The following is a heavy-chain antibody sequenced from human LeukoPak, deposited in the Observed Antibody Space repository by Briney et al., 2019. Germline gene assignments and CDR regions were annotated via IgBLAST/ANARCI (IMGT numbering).Heavy chain of an antibody. CDR3: AQPTTGILRGFDY. CDR2: IDKNGDKT. CDR1: GFTFSIYA. V-gene: IGHV3-23*01. D-gene: IGHD1-1*01. Sequence: GGSLRLSCAASGFTFSIYAMSWVRQAPGKGLEWVSGIDKNGDKTYYADSVKGRFTISRDNSKNTLYLQMESLRAEDTAVYYCAQPTTGILRGFDYWGQGTLVTVSS. J-gene: IGHJ4*02.